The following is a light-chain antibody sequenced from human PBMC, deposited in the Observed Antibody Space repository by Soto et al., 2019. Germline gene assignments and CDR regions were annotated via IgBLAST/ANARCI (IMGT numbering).Light chain of an antibody. CDR3: QQYSAYPLT. V-gene: IGKV1-5*03. Sequence: DIQLTPSPSILSASVGDRVTITCRASENIYGYLAWYQQKPGEAPKLLIYWASTLVSGVPSRFTGGESGTEFTLTISDLQPDDFATYFCQQYSAYPLTFGGVTKVDVK. CDR1: ENIYGY. J-gene: IGKJ4*01. CDR2: WAS.